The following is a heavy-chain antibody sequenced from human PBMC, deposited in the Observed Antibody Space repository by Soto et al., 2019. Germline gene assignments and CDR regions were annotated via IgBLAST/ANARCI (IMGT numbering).Heavy chain of an antibody. V-gene: IGHV1-69*06. CDR2: TNGNLGTG. D-gene: IGHD3-10*01. CDR1: GGTFSSYP. J-gene: IGHJ4*02. CDR3: ARRDSHGFFRYFDN. Sequence: QVQLVQSGAEVKRPGSSVKVSCKASGGTFSSYPISWVRQAPGQGLEWMGGTNGNLGTGNYAQKFRGRLTITTDISTTTAYRELSSVTSEDTAVYYCARRDSHGFFRYFDNWGQGTLVTVPS.